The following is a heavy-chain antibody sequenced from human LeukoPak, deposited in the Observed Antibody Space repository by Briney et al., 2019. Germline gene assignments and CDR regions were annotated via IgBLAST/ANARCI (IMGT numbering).Heavy chain of an antibody. CDR1: GFPFSSYG. Sequence: GGSLRLSCAASGFPFSSYGMHWVRQAPGKGLEWVADIWHDGSERFYVDSLRGRFTISRDNAKNSLYLQMNSLRAEDTAVYYCARVDCSGGSCFSGFDYWGQGTLVTVSS. J-gene: IGHJ4*02. D-gene: IGHD2-15*01. CDR3: ARVDCSGGSCFSGFDY. CDR2: IWHDGSER. V-gene: IGHV3-7*01.